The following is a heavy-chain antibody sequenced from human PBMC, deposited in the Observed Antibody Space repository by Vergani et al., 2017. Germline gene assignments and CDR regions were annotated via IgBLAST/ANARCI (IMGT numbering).Heavy chain of an antibody. CDR2: IYPGDSDT. Sequence: EVQLVQSGAEVKKPGESLKISCKGSGYSFTSYWIGWVRQMPGKGLEWMGIIYPGDSDTRYSPFFQGQVTISADKSISTAYLQWSSLKASDTAMYYCARGGYCSSTSCYTDGWFDPWGQGTLVTVSS. V-gene: IGHV5-51*01. CDR1: GYSFTSYW. D-gene: IGHD2-2*02. CDR3: ARGGYCSSTSCYTDGWFDP. J-gene: IGHJ5*02.